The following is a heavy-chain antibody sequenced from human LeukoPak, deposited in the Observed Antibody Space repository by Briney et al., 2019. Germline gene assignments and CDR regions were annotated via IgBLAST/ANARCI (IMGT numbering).Heavy chain of an antibody. CDR1: GGSISSGSYY. CDR2: IYTSGST. Sequence: SETLSLTCTVSGGSISSGSYYWSRIRQPAGKGLEWIGRIYTSGSTNYNPSLKSRVTISVDTSKNQFSLKLSSVTAADTAVYYCATQDSGSSPGAFDIWGQGTMVTVSS. V-gene: IGHV4-61*02. D-gene: IGHD1-26*01. CDR3: ATQDSGSSPGAFDI. J-gene: IGHJ3*02.